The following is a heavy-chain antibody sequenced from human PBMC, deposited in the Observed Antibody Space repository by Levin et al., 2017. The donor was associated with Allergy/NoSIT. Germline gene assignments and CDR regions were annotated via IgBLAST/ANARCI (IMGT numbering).Heavy chain of an antibody. D-gene: IGHD3-22*01. J-gene: IGHJ6*02. V-gene: IGHV4-31*03. Sequence: PSETLSLTCTVSGGSITSGGFYWSWIRQFPGKGLEWIGYIYYRGSTSYKPSLRSRLTMSLDTSKSQFSLKLSSVTAADTAVYYCARGLPDHYSDTTGPHPPNYNHAMDVWGQGTTVTVSS. CDR3: ARGLPDHYSDTTGPHPPNYNHAMDV. CDR2: IYYRGST. CDR1: GGSITSGGFY.